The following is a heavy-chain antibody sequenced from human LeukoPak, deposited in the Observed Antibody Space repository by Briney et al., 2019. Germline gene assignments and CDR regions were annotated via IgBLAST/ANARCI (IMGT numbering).Heavy chain of an antibody. CDR2: ISGSGGST. CDR1: GFTFSSYA. CDR3: AKPNYVWGSYRPSDY. Sequence: GGSLRLSCAASGFTFSSYAMSWVRQAPGKGLEWVSAISGSGGSTYYADSVKGRFTISRDSSKNTLYLQMNSLRAEDTAVYYCAKPNYVWGSYRPSDYWGQGTLVTVSS. V-gene: IGHV3-23*01. J-gene: IGHJ4*02. D-gene: IGHD3-16*02.